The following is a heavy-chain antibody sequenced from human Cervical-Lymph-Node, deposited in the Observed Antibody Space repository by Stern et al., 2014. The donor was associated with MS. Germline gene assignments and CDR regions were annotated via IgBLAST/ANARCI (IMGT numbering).Heavy chain of an antibody. J-gene: IGHJ4*02. V-gene: IGHV1-58*03. CDR2: FVVGTGKA. CDR1: GFTFTSST. D-gene: IGHD3-16*01. CDR3: AAVSTWGP. Sequence: QLVESGPEMKKPGTSVNVSCKASGFTFTSSTVQWVRQARGQRLEWIGWFVVGTGKANYAQKFQGRVTISRDLSTDTAYMELSSLRSDDTAIYYCAAVSTWGPWGQGTPVTVSS.